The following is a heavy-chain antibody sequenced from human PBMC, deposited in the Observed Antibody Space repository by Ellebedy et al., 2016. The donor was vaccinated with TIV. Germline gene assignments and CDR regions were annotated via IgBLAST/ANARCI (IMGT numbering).Heavy chain of an antibody. J-gene: IGHJ6*02. D-gene: IGHD2-21*02. Sequence: GYTFRNYAMSWVRQAPGKGLEWVSSISGSGGSTYYADSVKGRFTISRDHSKNTLYLQMNSLRAEDTAVYYCAKEDCGGDCDLDYYYYYGMDVWGQGTTVTVSS. CDR2: ISGSGGST. CDR1: GYTFRNYA. CDR3: AKEDCGGDCDLDYYYYYGMDV. V-gene: IGHV3-23*01.